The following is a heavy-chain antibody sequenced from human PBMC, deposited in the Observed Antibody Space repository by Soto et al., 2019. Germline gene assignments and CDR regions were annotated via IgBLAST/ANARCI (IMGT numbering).Heavy chain of an antibody. Sequence: PGGSLRLSCAASGFTFSSYAMSWVRQAPGKGLEWVSAISGSGGSTYYADSVKGRFTISRDNSKNTLYLQMNSLRAEDTAVYYCAKSRSSSSNYYYGMDVWGQGTTVTVSS. V-gene: IGHV3-23*01. CDR2: ISGSGGST. CDR1: GFTFSSYA. J-gene: IGHJ6*02. D-gene: IGHD6-6*01. CDR3: AKSRSSSSNYYYGMDV.